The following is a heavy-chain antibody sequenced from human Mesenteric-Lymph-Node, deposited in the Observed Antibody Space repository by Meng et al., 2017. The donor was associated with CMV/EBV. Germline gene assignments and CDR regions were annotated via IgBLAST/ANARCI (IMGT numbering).Heavy chain of an antibody. J-gene: IGHJ4*02. V-gene: IGHV4-59*02. CDR1: GDTVSSYY. CDR2: IYYSGST. D-gene: IGHD6-25*01. Sequence: LSLACTVSGDTVSSYYWGWIRQPPGKGLQWIGYIYYSGSTNNNPSLKSRVTMSVDTSKNQFSLRLSSVTAADTAVYYCASGFYFDYWGPGTLVTVSS. CDR3: ASGFYFDY.